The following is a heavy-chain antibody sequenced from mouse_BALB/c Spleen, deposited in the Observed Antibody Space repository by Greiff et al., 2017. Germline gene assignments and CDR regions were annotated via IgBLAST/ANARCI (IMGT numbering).Heavy chain of an antibody. Sequence: VQLQQSGAELVRPGALVKLSCKASGFNIKDYYMHWVQQRPEQGLEWIGWIDPENGNTIYDPKFQGRASITADTSSNTAYLQLSSLTSEDTAVYYCARGLRRGFAYWGQGTLVTVSA. CDR2: IDPENGNT. V-gene: IGHV14-1*02. J-gene: IGHJ3*01. CDR1: GFNIKDYY. CDR3: ARGLRRGFAY. D-gene: IGHD2-4*01.